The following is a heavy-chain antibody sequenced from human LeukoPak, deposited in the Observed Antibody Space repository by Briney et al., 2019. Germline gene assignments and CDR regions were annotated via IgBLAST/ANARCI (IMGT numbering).Heavy chain of an antibody. Sequence: SVKVSCKASGGTFSSYAISWVRQAPGQGLEWMGGIIPIFGTANYAQKFQGRVTITTDESTSTAYMELSSLRSEDTAVYCCARSGYCSGGSCTDYYYMDVWGKGTTVTVSS. D-gene: IGHD2-15*01. J-gene: IGHJ6*03. V-gene: IGHV1-69*05. CDR3: ARSGYCSGGSCTDYYYMDV. CDR2: IIPIFGTA. CDR1: GGTFSSYA.